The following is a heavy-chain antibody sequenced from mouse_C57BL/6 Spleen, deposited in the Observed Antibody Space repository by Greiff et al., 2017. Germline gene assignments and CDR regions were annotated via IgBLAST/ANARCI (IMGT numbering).Heavy chain of an antibody. CDR2: IDPSDSET. V-gene: IGHV1-52*01. Sequence: VQLQQPGAELVRPGSSVKLSCKASGYTFTSYWMHWVKQRPIQGLEWIGNIDPSDSETHYNQKFKDKATLTVDKSSSTAYMQLSSLTSEDSAVYYCARKDYYYGSGYWWYFDVWGTGTTVTVSS. CDR3: ARKDYYYGSGYWWYFDV. D-gene: IGHD1-1*01. J-gene: IGHJ1*03. CDR1: GYTFTSYW.